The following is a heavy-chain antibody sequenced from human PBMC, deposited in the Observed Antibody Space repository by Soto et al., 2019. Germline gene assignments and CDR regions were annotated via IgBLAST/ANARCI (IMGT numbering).Heavy chain of an antibody. D-gene: IGHD1-1*01. J-gene: IGHJ6*02. CDR1: GYSFTTHW. CDR2: IDPSNSYI. CDR3: ARRLSGPKEEYNAYYFYGLDV. V-gene: IGHV5-10-1*01. Sequence: PGESLKISCQGSGYSFTTHWITWVRQTPGKGLEWMGRIDPSNSYINYSPSFQGHVTISVDRSISTAYLQWSRLEASVNAIYYCARRLSGPKEEYNAYYFYGLDVWGQGTKVTVSS.